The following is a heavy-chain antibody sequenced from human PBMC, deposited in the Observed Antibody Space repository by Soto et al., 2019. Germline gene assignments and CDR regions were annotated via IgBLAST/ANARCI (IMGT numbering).Heavy chain of an antibody. CDR1: GGSISSGDYY. D-gene: IGHD3-16*01. CDR3: AGQSGGRTMSMDV. Sequence: SETLSLTCAVSGGSISSGDYYWTWLRQPPGRGQEWIGCIYYSGTTYYNPSLKSRLTISVDTSKNQFSLRLSSVTAADTAVYYCAGQSGGRTMSMDVWGQGTTVTVSS. J-gene: IGHJ6*02. CDR2: IYYSGTT. V-gene: IGHV4-30-4*01.